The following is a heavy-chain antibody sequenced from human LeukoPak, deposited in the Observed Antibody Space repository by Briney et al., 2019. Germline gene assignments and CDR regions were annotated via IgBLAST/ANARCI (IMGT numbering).Heavy chain of an antibody. D-gene: IGHD4-23*01. J-gene: IGHJ4*02. CDR3: ATAVATTEIDY. CDR1: GYTFTDYY. CDR2: VDPEDGET. V-gene: IGHV1-69-2*01. Sequence: ASVKVSCKVSGYTFTDYYIHWVQQAPGKGLEWMGLVDPEDGETIYAEKFQGRVTITADTSTDTAYMELSSLRSEDTAVYYCATAVATTEIDYWGQGTLVTVPS.